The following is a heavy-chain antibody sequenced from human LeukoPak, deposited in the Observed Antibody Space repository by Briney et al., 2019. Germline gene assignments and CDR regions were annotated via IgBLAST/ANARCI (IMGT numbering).Heavy chain of an antibody. CDR3: ARAHPGRLDCSSTSCYRRNWFDP. V-gene: IGHV3-66*01. CDR2: IYSGGST. CDR1: GFTVSSNY. Sequence: GGSLRLSCAASGFTVSSNYMSWVRQAPGKGLEWVSVIYSGGSTYYADSVKGRFTISRGNSKNTLYLQMNSLRAEDTAVYYCARAHPGRLDCSSTSCYRRNWFDPWGQGTLVTVSS. J-gene: IGHJ5*02. D-gene: IGHD2-2*01.